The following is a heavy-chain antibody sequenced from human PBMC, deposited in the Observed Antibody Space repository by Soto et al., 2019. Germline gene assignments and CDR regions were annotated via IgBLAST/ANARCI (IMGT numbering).Heavy chain of an antibody. D-gene: IGHD3-10*01. J-gene: IGHJ5*02. Sequence: PSETLSLTCTVSGYSISSGSYWGWIRQPPGKGPEWIASIYHGGTTFYNPSLKSRVTVSVDKSNNQFSLKLRSVTAADTAVYYCARVPPYGSGSYYQWWLFDPWGQGTRVTVSS. CDR3: ARVPPYGSGSYYQWWLFDP. V-gene: IGHV4-38-2*02. CDR2: IYHGGTT. CDR1: GYSISSGSY.